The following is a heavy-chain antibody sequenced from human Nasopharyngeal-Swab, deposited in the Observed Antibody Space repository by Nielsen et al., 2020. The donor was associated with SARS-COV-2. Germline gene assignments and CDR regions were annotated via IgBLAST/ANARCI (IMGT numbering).Heavy chain of an antibody. CDR1: GGSISSGGYS. CDR2: IYYSGST. J-gene: IGHJ5*02. V-gene: IGHV4-30-4*07. D-gene: IGHD3-3*01. CDR3: ARHTSSSGHLNWFDP. Sequence: SETLSLTCAVSGGSISSGGYSWSWIRQPPGKGLEWIGYIYYSGSTYYNPSLKSRVTISVDTSKNQFSLKLSSVTAADTAVYYCARHTSSSGHLNWFDPWGQGNVVTVSS.